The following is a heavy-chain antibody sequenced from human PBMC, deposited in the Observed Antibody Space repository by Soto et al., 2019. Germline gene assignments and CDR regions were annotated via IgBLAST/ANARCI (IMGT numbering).Heavy chain of an antibody. CDR1: GFTFSSYW. D-gene: IGHD6-6*01. V-gene: IGHV3-7*01. CDR3: ARSIAARLNWFDP. J-gene: IGHJ5*02. Sequence: EVQLVESGGGLVQPGGSLRLSCAASGFTFSSYWMSWFRQAPGKGLEWVANIKQDGREKYYVDSVKGRFTISRDNAKNSLYLQMNRLRAEDTAVYYCARSIAARLNWFDPWGQGTLVTVSS. CDR2: IKQDGREK.